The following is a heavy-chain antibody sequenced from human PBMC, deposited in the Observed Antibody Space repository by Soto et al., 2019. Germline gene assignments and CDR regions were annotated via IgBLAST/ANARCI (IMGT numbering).Heavy chain of an antibody. CDR2: INPNSGGT. CDR3: ARGRTIVSPGH. V-gene: IGHV1-2*02. CDR1: GDTFTGSQ. J-gene: IGHJ4*02. D-gene: IGHD2-21*01. Sequence: QVQLVQSGAEVKKPGSSVKVSCKASGDTFTGSQIHWVRQAPGQGLEWMGWINPNSGGTNYAQKFQGRVTMTRDTSITTAYMELNGLTSDDTAVYYCARGRTIVSPGHWGQGTLVSVSS.